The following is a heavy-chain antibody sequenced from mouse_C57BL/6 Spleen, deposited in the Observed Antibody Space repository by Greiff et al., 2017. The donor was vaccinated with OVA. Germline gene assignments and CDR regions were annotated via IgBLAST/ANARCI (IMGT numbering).Heavy chain of an antibody. CDR2: IHPSDSDT. V-gene: IGHV1-74*01. Sequence: QVQLKQPGAELVKPGASVKVSCKASGYTFTSYWMHWVKQRPGQGLEWIGRIHPSDSDTNYNQKFKGKATLTVDKSSSTAYMQLSSLTSEDSAVYYCAIWDGYVPSYWYFDVWGTGTTVTVSS. D-gene: IGHD2-2*01. CDR3: AIWDGYVPSYWYFDV. CDR1: GYTFTSYW. J-gene: IGHJ1*03.